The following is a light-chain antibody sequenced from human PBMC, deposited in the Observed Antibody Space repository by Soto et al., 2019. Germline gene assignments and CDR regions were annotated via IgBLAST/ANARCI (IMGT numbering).Light chain of an antibody. J-gene: IGKJ4*01. Sequence: DIQMTQSPSSLSASVGDRVTITCRASQDIGNYLAWFQQTPGKAPKSLIYATSNLQSGVPSKFSGSGSGTDFTLTIYRLQPDDFATYYCQQYKTYPLTFGGGTRVEIK. V-gene: IGKV1-16*02. CDR2: ATS. CDR3: QQYKTYPLT. CDR1: QDIGNY.